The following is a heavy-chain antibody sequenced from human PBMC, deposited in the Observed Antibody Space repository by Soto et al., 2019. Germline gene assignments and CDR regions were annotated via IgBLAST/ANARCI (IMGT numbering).Heavy chain of an antibody. V-gene: IGHV5-10-1*01. D-gene: IGHD1-26*01. CDR3: ARHISGSYSDNWFDP. CDR2: IDPSDSYT. Sequence: PGVSLKISCKGSGYSFTSYWISWVRQMPGKGLEWMGRIDPSDSYTNYSPSFQGHVTISADKSISTAYLQWSSLKASDTAMYYCARHISGSYSDNWFDPWGQGTLVTVSS. CDR1: GYSFTSYW. J-gene: IGHJ5*02.